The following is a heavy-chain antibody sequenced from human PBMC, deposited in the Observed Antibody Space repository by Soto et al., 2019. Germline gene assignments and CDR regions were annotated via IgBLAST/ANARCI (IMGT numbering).Heavy chain of an antibody. V-gene: IGHV5-10-1*01. J-gene: IGHJ6*02. CDR2: IDPSDSYT. D-gene: IGHD6-13*01. CDR1: GYSFTSYW. CDR3: ATPGTAAAGPSLYYYYGMDV. Sequence: GEPLKISCKGSGYSFTSYWISWVRQMPGKGLEWMGRIDPSDSYTNYSPSFQGHVTISADKSISTAYLQWSSLKASDTAMYYCATPGTAAAGPSLYYYYGMDVWGQGTTVTVSS.